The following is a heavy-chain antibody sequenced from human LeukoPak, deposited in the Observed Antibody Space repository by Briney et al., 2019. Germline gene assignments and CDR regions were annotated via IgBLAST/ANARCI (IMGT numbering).Heavy chain of an antibody. J-gene: IGHJ6*03. Sequence: GGSLRLSCAASGFTFSSYSMNWVGQARGKGGEGVSYISSGSSTIYYADSVKGGFTISRENAKNSLYLQMHSLRAEDTAVYYCASELGYCSGGSCYGYYYMDVWGKGTTVTVSS. CDR1: GFTFSSYS. V-gene: IGHV3-48*01. CDR3: ASELGYCSGGSCYGYYYMDV. D-gene: IGHD2-15*01. CDR2: ISSGSSTI.